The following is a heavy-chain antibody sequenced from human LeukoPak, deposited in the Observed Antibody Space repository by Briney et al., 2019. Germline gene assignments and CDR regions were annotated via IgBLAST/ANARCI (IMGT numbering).Heavy chain of an antibody. J-gene: IGHJ6*03. Sequence: TSEPLSLTFTFSGGSISSSSYYWGWIRQPPGKGLEWIGSIYYSGSTYYNPSLKSRVTISVDTSKNQFSLKLSSVTAADTAVYYCARRGSSWYYYYMDVWGKGNTVTVSS. D-gene: IGHD6-13*01. CDR2: IYYSGST. CDR3: ARRGSSWYYYYMDV. V-gene: IGHV4-39*01. CDR1: GGSISSSSYY.